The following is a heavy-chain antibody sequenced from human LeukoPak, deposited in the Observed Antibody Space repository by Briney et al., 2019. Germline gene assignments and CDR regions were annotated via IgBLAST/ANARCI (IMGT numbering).Heavy chain of an antibody. CDR3: ARTYGGNPGGFDY. J-gene: IGHJ4*02. CDR2: FFPGDSDT. D-gene: IGHD4-23*01. CDR1: GYRFTSYW. V-gene: IGHV5-51*01. Sequence: GESLKISCKGSGYRFTSYWIAWVRQMPGKGLEWMGIFFPGDSDTRYSPSFQGQVTISADKSISIAYLQWSSLKASDTAMYYCARTYGGNPGGFDYWGQGTLVTVSS.